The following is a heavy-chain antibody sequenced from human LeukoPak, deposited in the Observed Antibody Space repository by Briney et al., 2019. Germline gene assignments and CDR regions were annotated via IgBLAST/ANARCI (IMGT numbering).Heavy chain of an antibody. CDR2: ISYDGSNK. CDR3: ARDFQGGYYGSGSYYLVS. CDR1: GFTFSSYA. V-gene: IGHV3-30-3*01. Sequence: GGSLRLSCAASGFTFSSYAMHWVRQAPGKGLEWVAVISYDGSNKYYADSVKGRFTISRDNSKNTLYLQMNSLRAEDTAVYYCARDFQGGYYGSGSYYLVSWGQGTLVTVSS. D-gene: IGHD3-10*01. J-gene: IGHJ5*01.